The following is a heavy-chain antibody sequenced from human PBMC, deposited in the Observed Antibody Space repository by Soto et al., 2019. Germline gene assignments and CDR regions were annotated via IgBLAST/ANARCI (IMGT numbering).Heavy chain of an antibody. CDR3: AKRDTVTVKYFQH. V-gene: IGHV3-23*01. D-gene: IGHD4-17*01. J-gene: IGHJ1*01. CDR2: ISGSGDTT. CDR1: GFAFSSYA. Sequence: PGGSLRLSCAASGFAFSSYAMNWVRQAPGKGLEWVSVISGSGDTTYYADSVKGRFTISRDNSKNTLYLQMNRLTAEDMALYYCAKRDTVTVKYFQHSGKGTLVTVSS.